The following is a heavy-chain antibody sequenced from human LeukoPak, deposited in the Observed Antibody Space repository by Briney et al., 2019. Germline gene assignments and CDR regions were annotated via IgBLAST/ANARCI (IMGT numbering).Heavy chain of an antibody. D-gene: IGHD3-22*01. CDR1: GGSFSGYY. CDR2: IYYSGST. Sequence: SETLSLTCAVYGGSFSGYYWSWIRQPPGKGLEWIGYIYYSGSTYYNPSLKSRVTISVDTSKNQFSLKLSSVTAADTAVYYCASGKVNYYDSSGYSYYFDYWGQGTLVTVSS. J-gene: IGHJ4*02. CDR3: ASGKVNYYDSSGYSYYFDY. V-gene: IGHV4-30-4*08.